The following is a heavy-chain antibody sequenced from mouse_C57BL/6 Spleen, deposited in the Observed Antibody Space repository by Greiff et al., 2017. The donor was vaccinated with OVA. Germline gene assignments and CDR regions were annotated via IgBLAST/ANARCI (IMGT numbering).Heavy chain of an antibody. CDR2: IYWDDDK. CDR1: GFSLSTSGMG. D-gene: IGHD2-1*01. Sequence: QVTLKVCGPGILQSSQTLSLTCSFSGFSLSTSGMGVSWIRQPSGKGLEWLAHIYWDDDKRYNPSLKSRLTISKDTSRNQVFLKITSVDTADTATYYCARGNPWFAYWGQGTLVTVSA. J-gene: IGHJ3*01. V-gene: IGHV8-12*01. CDR3: ARGNPWFAY.